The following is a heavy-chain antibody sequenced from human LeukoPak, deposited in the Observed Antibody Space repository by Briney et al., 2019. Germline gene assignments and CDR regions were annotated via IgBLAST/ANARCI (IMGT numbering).Heavy chain of an antibody. CDR3: AADPWFGELRDY. J-gene: IGHJ4*02. Sequence: SVKVSCKASGFTFTRSAVQWVRQARGQRLEWIGWIVVGSGNTNYAQKFQERVTITRDMSTSTAYMELSSLRSEDTAVYYCAADPWFGELRDYWGQGTLVTVSS. CDR2: IVVGSGNT. CDR1: GFTFTRSA. V-gene: IGHV1-58*01. D-gene: IGHD3-10*01.